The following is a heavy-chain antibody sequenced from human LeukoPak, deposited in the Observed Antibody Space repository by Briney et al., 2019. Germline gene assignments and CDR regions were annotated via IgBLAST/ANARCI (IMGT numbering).Heavy chain of an antibody. J-gene: IGHJ4*02. V-gene: IGHV5-51*01. CDR2: LYPDASAT. D-gene: IGHD3-16*01. CDR3: ARGSYGSPPDY. Sequence: GDSLKISCKASGYTFNNYWIGWVRRMPGKGLEWLGFLYPDASATTYNPSFQGRVTISVDRSVTSAYLEWSSLTASDTAMYYCARGSYGSPPDYWGQGTLVTVSS. CDR1: GYTFNNYW.